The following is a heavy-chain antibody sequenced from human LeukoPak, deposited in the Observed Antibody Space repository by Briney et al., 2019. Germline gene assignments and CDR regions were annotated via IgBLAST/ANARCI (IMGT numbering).Heavy chain of an antibody. J-gene: IGHJ4*02. CDR2: INTDGSST. V-gene: IGHV3-74*01. CDR1: GFTVSRYW. Sequence: PGGSLRLSCAGSGFTVSRYWMHWVRQAPGKGLVWVSRINTDGSSTSYADSVKGRFTISRDNAKNTLYLQMNSLRAEDTAVYYCARVTGDRPFFDYWGQGTLVTVSS. D-gene: IGHD7-27*01. CDR3: ARVTGDRPFFDY.